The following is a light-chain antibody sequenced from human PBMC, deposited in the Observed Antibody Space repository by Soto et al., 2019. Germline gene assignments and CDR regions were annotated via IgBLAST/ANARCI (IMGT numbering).Light chain of an antibody. Sequence: DVQVTQSPSSLSASVGDRVTITCRASQSISSYLNWYQQKPGKAPKLLIYAASSLQSGVPSRFSGSGSGTDFTLTISSLQPEDFATYYCQQSYSTPPWTFGQGTNVDIK. V-gene: IGKV1-39*01. CDR3: QQSYSTPPWT. CDR2: AAS. J-gene: IGKJ1*01. CDR1: QSISSY.